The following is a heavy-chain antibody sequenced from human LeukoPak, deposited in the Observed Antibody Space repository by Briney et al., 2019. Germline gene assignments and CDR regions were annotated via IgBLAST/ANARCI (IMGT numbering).Heavy chain of an antibody. D-gene: IGHD3-16*02. CDR1: GGTFDRYA. J-gene: IGHJ6*03. Sequence: SVKVSCKASGGTFDRYAISWVRQAPGQGLEWMGGIAPIFGTPNYAQNFQGRVTITTDESTSTAYMELSSLRSDDTAVYYCASHFRSNHYCFYYMDVWGTGTTVTVSS. V-gene: IGHV1-69*05. CDR2: IAPIFGTP. CDR3: ASHFRSNHYCFYYMDV.